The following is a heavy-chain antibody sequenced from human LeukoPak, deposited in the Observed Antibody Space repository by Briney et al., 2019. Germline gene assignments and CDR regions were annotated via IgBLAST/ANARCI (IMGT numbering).Heavy chain of an antibody. CDR1: GGSISSGSYY. CDR2: IYTSGST. J-gene: IGHJ5*02. V-gene: IGHV4-61*02. CDR3: ARDPRRESYRAANWFDP. Sequence: PSETLSLTCTVSGGSISSGSYYWSWIRQPAGKGLEWIGRIYTSGSTNYNPSLKSRVTMSVDTSKNQFSLKLSSVTAADTAVYYCARDPRRESYRAANWFDPWGQGTLVTVSS. D-gene: IGHD1-26*01.